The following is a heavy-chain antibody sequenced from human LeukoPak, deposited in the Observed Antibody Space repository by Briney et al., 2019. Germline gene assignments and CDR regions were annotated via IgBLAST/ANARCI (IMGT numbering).Heavy chain of an antibody. CDR3: ARLAAADYFDY. D-gene: IGHD6-13*01. Sequence: GGSLRLSCAASGFTFSNYAMSWVRQAPGKGLEWVSAISGSGDNTYYADSVKGRFTVSRDNSKNTLYVQMNSLRAEDTALYYCARLAAADYFDYWGQGTLVTVSS. CDR1: GFTFSNYA. V-gene: IGHV3-23*01. CDR2: ISGSGDNT. J-gene: IGHJ4*02.